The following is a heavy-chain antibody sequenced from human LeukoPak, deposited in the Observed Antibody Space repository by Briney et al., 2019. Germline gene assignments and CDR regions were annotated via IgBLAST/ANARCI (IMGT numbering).Heavy chain of an antibody. J-gene: IGHJ4*02. V-gene: IGHV3-23*01. CDR1: GFTFSSYA. CDR3: ATGSGDYFDY. CDR2: ISCSGGST. D-gene: IGHD1-14*01. Sequence: GGSLRLSCAASGFTFSSYAMSWARQAPGKGLEWVSAISCSGGSTYYADSVKGRFTTSRDNSKNTLYLQMNSLRAEDTAVYYCATGSGDYFDYWGQGTLVTVSS.